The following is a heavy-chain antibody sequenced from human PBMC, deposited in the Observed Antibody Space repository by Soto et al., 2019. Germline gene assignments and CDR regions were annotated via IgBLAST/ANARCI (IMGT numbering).Heavy chain of an antibody. CDR1: GFTFTSSA. CDR2: IVVGSGNT. D-gene: IGHD1-26*01. V-gene: IGHV1-58*02. Sequence: SVKVSCNASGFTFTSSAMQLVRQARGQRLEWIGWIVVGSGNTNYAQKFQERVTITRDMSTSTAYMELSSLRSEDTAVYYCAKSRGATKFVRAPDFDYWGQGTLVTVSS. CDR3: AKSRGATKFVRAPDFDY. J-gene: IGHJ4*02.